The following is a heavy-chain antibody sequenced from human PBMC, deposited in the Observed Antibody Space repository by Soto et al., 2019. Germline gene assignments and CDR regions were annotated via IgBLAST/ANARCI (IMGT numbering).Heavy chain of an antibody. J-gene: IGHJ3*02. CDR3: ARGGRDGCDI. V-gene: IGHV4-4*07. D-gene: IGHD2-21*01. CDR1: GGSISTYY. Sequence: QVQLQESGPGLVKPSETLSLTCTVAGGSISTYYWNWIRQSAGKGLEWIGRVYISGSTTYQPSLKSRVAMSVDTSNNQFSLKVTSVTAADTAVYYCARGGRDGCDIWGQGTMVTVSS. CDR2: VYISGST.